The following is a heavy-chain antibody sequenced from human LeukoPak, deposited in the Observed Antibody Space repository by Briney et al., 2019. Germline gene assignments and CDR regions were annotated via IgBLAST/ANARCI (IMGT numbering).Heavy chain of an antibody. D-gene: IGHD6-13*01. CDR3: ARDHRQQLENWFDP. CDR1: GGTFSSYA. Sequence: HAASVKVSCKASGGTFSSYAISWVRQAPGQGLEWMGGIIPIFGTAKYAQKFQGRVTITADESTSTAYMELSSLRSEDTAVYYCARDHRQQLENWFDPWGQGTLVTVSS. V-gene: IGHV1-69*13. CDR2: IIPIFGTA. J-gene: IGHJ5*02.